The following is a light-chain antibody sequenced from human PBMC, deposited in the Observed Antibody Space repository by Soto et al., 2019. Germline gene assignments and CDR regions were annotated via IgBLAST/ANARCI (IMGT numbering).Light chain of an antibody. V-gene: IGKV3-15*01. CDR3: QQYNSWPLT. Sequence: EIVMTQSPATLSVSPGERATLSCRASQSVSDNLAWYQQKPGQVPRLLIYGASTRATGIPARFSGSGSGTEFTLTISSLQSEDFAVYFCQQYNSWPLTFGQGTKVEIK. J-gene: IGKJ1*01. CDR2: GAS. CDR1: QSVSDN.